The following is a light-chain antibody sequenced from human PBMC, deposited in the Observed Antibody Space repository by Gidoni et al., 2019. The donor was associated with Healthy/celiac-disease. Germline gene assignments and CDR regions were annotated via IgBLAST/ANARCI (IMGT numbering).Light chain of an antibody. Sequence: TITCRASQGIRNDLGWYQQKPGKAPKLLIYAASSLQSGVPSRFSGSGSGPYFTLTISSLQPEDFATYYCLQDYNYPRTFGQGTKVEIK. CDR2: AAS. CDR3: LQDYNYPRT. J-gene: IGKJ1*01. V-gene: IGKV1-6*01. CDR1: QGIRND.